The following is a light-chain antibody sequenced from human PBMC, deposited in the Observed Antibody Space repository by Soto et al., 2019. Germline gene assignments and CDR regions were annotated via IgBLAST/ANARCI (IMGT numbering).Light chain of an antibody. Sequence: EIVLTQSPGTLSLSPGERATLSCRASQSVSSSYLAWYQQKPGQAPRLLIYGASSRATGIPDRFSGSGSGTDFTLTISILEPEDFAVYYCQQYGSSPRITFGPGTKVDIK. J-gene: IGKJ3*01. CDR2: GAS. V-gene: IGKV3-20*01. CDR1: QSVSSSY. CDR3: QQYGSSPRIT.